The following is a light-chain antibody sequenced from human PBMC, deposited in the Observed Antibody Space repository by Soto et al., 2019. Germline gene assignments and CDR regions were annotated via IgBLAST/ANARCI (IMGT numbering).Light chain of an antibody. J-gene: IGKJ1*01. Sequence: EIVLTQSPATLSLSPGERATLSCRASQSVSSYLAWYQQKPGQAPRLLIYDASNRAPGIPARFSGSGSGTGFPLTISSLEPEDFAVYYCQQRSNWLWTVGQGTKVEIK. V-gene: IGKV3-11*01. CDR1: QSVSSY. CDR3: QQRSNWLWT. CDR2: DAS.